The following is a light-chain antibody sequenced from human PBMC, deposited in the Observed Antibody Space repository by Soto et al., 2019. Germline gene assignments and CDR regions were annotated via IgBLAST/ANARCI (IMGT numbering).Light chain of an antibody. CDR3: LQHYSFPQT. CDR1: QGIRTD. CDR2: AAS. J-gene: IGKJ1*01. Sequence: DIQMTQSPSSLSASVGDGVTITCRASQGIRTDLVWYQQKPGKAPKRLIYAASSLQSGVPSRFSGSGSGTEFTLTISSLQPEDFETYYCLQHYSFPQTFGQGTKVDI. V-gene: IGKV1-17*01.